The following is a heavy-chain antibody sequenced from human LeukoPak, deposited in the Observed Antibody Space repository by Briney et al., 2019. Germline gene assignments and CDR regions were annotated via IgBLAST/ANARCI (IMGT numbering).Heavy chain of an antibody. CDR1: GGSISTSSYY. Sequence: SETLSLTCTVSGGSISTSSYYWGWIRQPPGKGLECIGNIYYSGSTYYNPSLKSRVTLSVDTSKNQFSLKLSSVTAADTAVYYCARDTSGDRGAQLDYWGQGTLVTVSS. V-gene: IGHV4-39*07. J-gene: IGHJ4*02. D-gene: IGHD3-10*01. CDR2: IYYSGST. CDR3: ARDTSGDRGAQLDY.